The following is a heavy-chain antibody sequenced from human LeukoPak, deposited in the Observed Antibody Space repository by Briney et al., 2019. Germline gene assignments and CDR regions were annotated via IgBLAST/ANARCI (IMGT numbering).Heavy chain of an antibody. J-gene: IGHJ4*02. V-gene: IGHV1-18*01. CDR2: ISAYNGNT. CDR1: GYTFTSYG. Sequence: ASVKVSCKAPGYTFTSYGISWVRQAPGQGLEWMGWISAYNGNTNYAQKLQGRVTMTTDTSTSTAYMELRSLRSDDTAVYYCARGSIVVVPAPFDYWGQGTLVTVSS. CDR3: ARGSIVVVPAPFDY. D-gene: IGHD2-2*01.